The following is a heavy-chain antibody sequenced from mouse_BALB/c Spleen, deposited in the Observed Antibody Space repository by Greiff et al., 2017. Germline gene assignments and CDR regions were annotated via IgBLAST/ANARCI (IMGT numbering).Heavy chain of an antibody. J-gene: IGHJ3*01. V-gene: IGHV14-4*02. CDR3: NGNSFAY. CDR2: IDPENGDT. CDR1: GFNINDYY. Sequence: VQLQQSGAELVRSGASVKLSCTASGFNINDYYMHWVKQRPEQGLEWIGWIDPENGDTEYAPKFQGKATMTADTSSITAYLQLSSLTSEDTAVYYCNGNSFAYWGQGTLVTVSA.